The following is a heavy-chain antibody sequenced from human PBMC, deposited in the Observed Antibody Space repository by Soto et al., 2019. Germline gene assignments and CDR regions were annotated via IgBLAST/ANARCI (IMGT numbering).Heavy chain of an antibody. J-gene: IGHJ5*02. CDR1: VYTFTIYG. D-gene: IGHD3-9*01. V-gene: IGHV1-18*01. CDR2: ISAYNGNT. Sequence: ASVKVSCKASVYTFTIYGIICVRQAHGQGLEWMGWISAYNGNTNYAQKLQGRVTMTTDTSTSTAYMELRSLRSDDTAVYYCASLNYDILTGYPLHRPRGWFDPRGQGTLVTVSS. CDR3: ASLNYDILTGYPLHRPRGWFDP.